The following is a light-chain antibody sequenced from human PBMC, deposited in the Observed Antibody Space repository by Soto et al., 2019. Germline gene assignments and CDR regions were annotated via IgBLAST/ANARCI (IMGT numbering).Light chain of an antibody. CDR2: EGS. V-gene: IGLV2-23*03. CDR1: GSDVGSYKF. Sequence: QSVLTQPASVSGSPGQSITISCTGTGSDVGSYKFVSWYQQDPGKAPKLMIYEGSKRPSGVSNRFSGSKSGNTASLTISGLQAEDEAHSYCCSHADISPFVFGGGTKLTVL. J-gene: IGLJ2*01. CDR3: CSHADISPFV.